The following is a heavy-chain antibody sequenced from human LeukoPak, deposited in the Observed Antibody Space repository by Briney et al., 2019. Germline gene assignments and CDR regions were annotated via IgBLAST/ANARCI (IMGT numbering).Heavy chain of an antibody. V-gene: IGHV3-74*01. CDR3: ARDSAYGLDY. D-gene: IGHD4-17*01. CDR1: GFTFSGYW. J-gene: IGHJ4*02. Sequence: PGGSLRLSCAASGFTFSGYWMHWVRHAPGEGLVWVSRIDTDGSTITYADSVKGRFTISRDNAKNTLYLQMNSLRVEDTSVYYCARDSAYGLDYWGQGTLVTVSS. CDR2: IDTDGSTI.